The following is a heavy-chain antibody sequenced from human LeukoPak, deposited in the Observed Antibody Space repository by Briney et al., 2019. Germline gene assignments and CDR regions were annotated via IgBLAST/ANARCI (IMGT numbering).Heavy chain of an antibody. CDR2: INHSGST. V-gene: IGHV4-34*01. CDR3: ARDKNRIAAAGTGWVNR. J-gene: IGHJ5*02. D-gene: IGHD6-13*01. Sequence: PSETLSLTSAVHGGSFSGYKWCWIRQPPGKGLEWIGEINHSGSTNYNPSLKSRVTISVDTSKNQFSLKLSSVTAADTAVYYCARDKNRIAAAGTGWVNRWGQGTLVTVSS. CDR1: GGSFSGYK.